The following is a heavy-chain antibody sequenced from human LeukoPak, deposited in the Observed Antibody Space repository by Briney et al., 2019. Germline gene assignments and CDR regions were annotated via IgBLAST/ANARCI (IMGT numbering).Heavy chain of an antibody. V-gene: IGHV3-7*01. J-gene: IGHJ4*02. CDR3: TSDPRREGDY. CDR1: GFPFSCYL. Sequence: GGPLRLFCGACGFPFSCYLMQWVRQAPARGLEGVAHIKQDGSEQYHVDSVKGRFTISRDNARNALYLQMNRLRAEDAAIYYCTSDPRREGDYWGQGTRVTVTS. CDR2: IKQDGSEQ.